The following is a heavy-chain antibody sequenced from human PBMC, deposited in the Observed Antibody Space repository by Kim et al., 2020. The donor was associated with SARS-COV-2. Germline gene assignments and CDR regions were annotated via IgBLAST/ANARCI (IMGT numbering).Heavy chain of an antibody. Sequence: SETLSLTCAVYGGSFSGYYWSWIRQPPGKGLEWIGEINHSGSTNYNPSLKSRVTISVDTSKNQFSLKLSSVTAADTAVYYCARGKGIAVAGTTPYFDYWGQGTLVTVSS. J-gene: IGHJ4*02. V-gene: IGHV4-34*01. D-gene: IGHD6-19*01. CDR2: INHSGST. CDR1: GGSFSGYY. CDR3: ARGKGIAVAGTTPYFDY.